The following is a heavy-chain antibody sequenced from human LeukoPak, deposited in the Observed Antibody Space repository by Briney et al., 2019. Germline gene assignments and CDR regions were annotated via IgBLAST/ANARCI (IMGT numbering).Heavy chain of an antibody. CDR3: AKDLGTSPTPRGYFDY. V-gene: IGHV3-30*02. CDR2: IRYDGSDK. D-gene: IGHD7-27*01. J-gene: IGHJ4*02. Sequence: SGGSLRLSCAASGFSFSSSAMHWVRQAPGKGLEWVAFIRYDGSDKYYADSVKGRFTISRDNSKNSLYLQMDSLRTEDTAMYYCAKDLGTSPTPRGYFDYWGQGTLVTVSS. CDR1: GFSFSSSA.